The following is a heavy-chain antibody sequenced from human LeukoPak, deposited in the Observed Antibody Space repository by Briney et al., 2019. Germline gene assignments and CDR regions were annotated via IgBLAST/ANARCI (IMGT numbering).Heavy chain of an antibody. Sequence: GSLRLSCAASGFTFSSYSMNWVRQAPGKGLEWVSSISSSSSYIYYADSVKGRFTISGDNAKNSLYLQMNSLRAEDTAVYYCARDPMVRGVIDYWGQGTLVTVSS. CDR3: ARDPMVRGVIDY. CDR1: GFTFSSYS. V-gene: IGHV3-21*01. J-gene: IGHJ4*02. CDR2: ISSSSSYI. D-gene: IGHD3-10*01.